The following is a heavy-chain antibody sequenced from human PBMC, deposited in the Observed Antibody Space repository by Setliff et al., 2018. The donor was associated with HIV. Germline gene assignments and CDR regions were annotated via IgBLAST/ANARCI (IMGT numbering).Heavy chain of an antibody. V-gene: IGHV3-72*01. CDR3: VRDPGGIFDAFDV. CDR1: GAFTTSSLYS. Sequence: LSLTCSVSGAFTTSSLYSWGWFRQSPGKGLEWIGRTRNKANGYITEYGASVQGRFTISRDNSKDSLSLQMNNLKAEDTAVYYCVRDPGGIFDAFDVWGQGTMVTVSS. D-gene: IGHD3-3*01. CDR2: TRNKANGYIT. J-gene: IGHJ3*01.